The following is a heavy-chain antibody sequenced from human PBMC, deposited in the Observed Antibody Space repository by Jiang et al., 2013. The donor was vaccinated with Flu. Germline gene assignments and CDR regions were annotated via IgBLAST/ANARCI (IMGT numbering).Heavy chain of an antibody. V-gene: IGHV3-30-3*01. CDR3: ARGGCSGGSCYSDY. J-gene: IGHJ4*02. Sequence: RSLRLSCAASGFTFSTYAMHWVRQAPGKGLDWVAVISYDGSNEYYADSVKGRFTISRDNSKNTLDLHMNSLRAEDTAVYYCARGGCSGGSCYSDYWGQGTLVTVSS. CDR2: ISYDGSNE. D-gene: IGHD2-15*01. CDR1: GFTFSTYA.